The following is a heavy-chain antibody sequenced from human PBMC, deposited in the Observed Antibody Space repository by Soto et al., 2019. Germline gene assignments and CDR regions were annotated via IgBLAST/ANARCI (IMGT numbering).Heavy chain of an antibody. CDR1: GYSFTIYC. J-gene: IGHJ4*02. CDR2: IYPGDSDT. V-gene: IGHV5-51*01. Sequence: PGESLKISCKGSGYSFTIYCIGLVLQMPGKGLEWMGIIYPGDSDTRYSPSFQGQVTISADKSISTAYLQWSSLKASDTAMYYCARLKDDFWSGYYVGPFDYWGQGTLVTVSS. D-gene: IGHD3-3*01. CDR3: ARLKDDFWSGYYVGPFDY.